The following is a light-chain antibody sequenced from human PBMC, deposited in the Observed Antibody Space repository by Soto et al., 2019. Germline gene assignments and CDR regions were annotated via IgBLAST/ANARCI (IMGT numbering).Light chain of an antibody. CDR2: AVS. CDR1: QSVSSN. Sequence: EIVMTQSPATLSVSQGERATLSCRASQSVSSNLAWFQQKPGQAPRLLLYAVSTRATGVPGRFSGSGSGTEFTLTISSLQSEDSAVYYCQQHNHWPSFGQGTKLVIK. CDR3: QQHNHWPS. J-gene: IGKJ2*01. V-gene: IGKV3-15*01.